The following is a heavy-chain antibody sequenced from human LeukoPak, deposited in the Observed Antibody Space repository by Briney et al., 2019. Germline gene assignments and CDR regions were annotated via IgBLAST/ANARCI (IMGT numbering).Heavy chain of an antibody. CDR1: GYGFTSYW. V-gene: IGHV5-51*01. CDR2: IYSGDSDT. Sequence: GESLKFSSKGSGYGFTSYWIGWVRQMPGKGLEWMGIIYSGDSDTRYSPSFQGQVTISADKSISTAYLQWSSLKASDTAMYYCASVVGGSYRDAFDIWGQGTMVTVSS. J-gene: IGHJ3*02. D-gene: IGHD1-26*01. CDR3: ASVVGGSYRDAFDI.